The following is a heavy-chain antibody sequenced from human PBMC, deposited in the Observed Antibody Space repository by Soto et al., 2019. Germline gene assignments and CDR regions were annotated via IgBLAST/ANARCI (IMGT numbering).Heavy chain of an antibody. J-gene: IGHJ4*02. CDR3: AKDMHRRYYDSSGYYGPLLSY. CDR2: ISWDGGST. Sequence: QPGGSLRLSFAASGFTFSSYAMTWVRQAPGKGLEWVSLISWDGGSTYYADSVKGRFTISRDNSKNSLYLQMNSLRAEDTALYYCAKDMHRRYYDSSGYYGPLLSYWGQGTLVTVSS. V-gene: IGHV3-43D*04. D-gene: IGHD3-22*01. CDR1: GFTFSSYA.